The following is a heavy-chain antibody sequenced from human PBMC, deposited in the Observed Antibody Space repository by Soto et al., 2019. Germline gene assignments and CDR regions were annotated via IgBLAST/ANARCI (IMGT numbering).Heavy chain of an antibody. CDR1: GFSFSSYA. D-gene: IGHD2-8*01. J-gene: IGHJ4*02. Sequence: GSLRLSCAASGFSFSSYAMHWVRQAPGKGLEWLSFISYDGRNEYYADSVKGRFTVSRDSSENTLYLQINTLKPEHTAVYYCARDGCPNGVCFNDYWGQGTLVTVSS. CDR2: ISYDGRNE. CDR3: ARDGCPNGVCFNDY. V-gene: IGHV3-30*04.